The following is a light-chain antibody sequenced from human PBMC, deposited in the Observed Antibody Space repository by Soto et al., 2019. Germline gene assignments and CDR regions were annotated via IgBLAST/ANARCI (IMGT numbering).Light chain of an antibody. V-gene: IGKV1-5*01. CDR3: QQYNSYPWT. J-gene: IGKJ1*01. CDR2: DAS. CDR1: QSISSW. Sequence: DIQMTQSPSTLSASVGDRVTITCRASQSISSWLAWYQQKPGKAPKLLIYDASSVETGVPSRFSGSGSGTEYTLTISSLQPDDVATYYCQQYNSYPWTFGQRTKVEIK.